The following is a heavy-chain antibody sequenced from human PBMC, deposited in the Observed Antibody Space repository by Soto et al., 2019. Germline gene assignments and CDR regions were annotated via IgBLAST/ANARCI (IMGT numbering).Heavy chain of an antibody. CDR1: GGSISSGGYY. J-gene: IGHJ4*02. D-gene: IGHD5-12*01. V-gene: IGHV4-31*03. CDR2: IYYSGST. CDR3: ARGYSGYDPFDY. Sequence: QVQLQESGPGLVKPSQTLSLTCTVSGGSISSGGYYWSWIRQHPGKGLEWIGYIYYSGSTYYNPSLTRRVTISVDTSKNQFSLKLSSVTAADTAVYYCARGYSGYDPFDYWGQGTLVTVSS.